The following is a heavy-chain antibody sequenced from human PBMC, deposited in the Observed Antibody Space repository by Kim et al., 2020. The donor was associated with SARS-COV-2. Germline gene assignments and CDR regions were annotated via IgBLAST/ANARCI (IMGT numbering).Heavy chain of an antibody. Sequence: SETLSLTCTVSGGSISSGGYYWSWIRQHPGKGLEWIGYIYYSGSTYYNPSLKSRVTISVDTSKNQFSLKLSSVTAADTAVYYCARDEGYYGSGAPTGWFDPWGQGTLVTVSS. CDR3: ARDEGYYGSGAPTGWFDP. J-gene: IGHJ5*02. V-gene: IGHV4-31*03. D-gene: IGHD3-10*01. CDR1: GGSISSGGYY. CDR2: IYYSGST.